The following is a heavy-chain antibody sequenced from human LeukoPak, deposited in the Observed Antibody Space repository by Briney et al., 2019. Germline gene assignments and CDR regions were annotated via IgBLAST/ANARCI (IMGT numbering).Heavy chain of an antibody. V-gene: IGHV3-21*01. CDR2: ISSSSSYI. CDR3: ARIYDILTGAYYYYYMDV. Sequence: GGSLRLSCAASGFTFSSYSMNWVRQAPGKGLEWVSSISSSSSYIYYADSVKGRFTISRDNAKNTLYLQMNSLRAEDTAVYYCARIYDILTGAYYYYYMDVWGKGTTVTVSS. CDR1: GFTFSSYS. J-gene: IGHJ6*03. D-gene: IGHD3-9*01.